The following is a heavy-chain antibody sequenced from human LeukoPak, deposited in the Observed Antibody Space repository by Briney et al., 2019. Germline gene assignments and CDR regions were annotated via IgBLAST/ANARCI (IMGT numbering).Heavy chain of an antibody. Sequence: GGSQSLFCAASGCTFSSYGKLWARQAPGKGREWVADISYDGSNKYYADSVKGRFTISRDNSKNTLYLQMNSLRAEDTAVYYCAPISTVGAARGNWFDPWGQGTLVTVSS. CDR1: GCTFSSYG. CDR3: APISTVGAARGNWFDP. D-gene: IGHD2-15*01. J-gene: IGHJ5*02. V-gene: IGHV3-30*03. CDR2: ISYDGSNK.